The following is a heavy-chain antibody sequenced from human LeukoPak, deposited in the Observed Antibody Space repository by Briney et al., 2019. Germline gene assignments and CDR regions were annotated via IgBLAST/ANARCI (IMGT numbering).Heavy chain of an antibody. Sequence: GGSLRLSCAAPGFMFHDFAIHWVRQAPGKGLEWVSLISGDGGSTFYADSVKGRFTISRDNSKNSLYLQMNSLRSDDTALYYCARESESSGWYDYWGQGTLVTVSS. CDR2: ISGDGGST. CDR3: ARESESSGWYDY. J-gene: IGHJ4*02. V-gene: IGHV3-43*02. D-gene: IGHD6-19*01. CDR1: GFMFHDFA.